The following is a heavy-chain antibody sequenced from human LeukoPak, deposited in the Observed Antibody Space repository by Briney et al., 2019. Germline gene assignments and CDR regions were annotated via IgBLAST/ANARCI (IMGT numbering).Heavy chain of an antibody. J-gene: IGHJ6*03. V-gene: IGHV4-34*01. Sequence: SETLSLXCAVYGGSFSGYYWSWIRQPPGKGLEWIGEINHSGSTNYNPSLKSRVTISVDTSKNQFSLKLSSVTAADTAVYYCARGRGAYYYDSSGYRYYMDVWGKGTTVTVSS. CDR2: INHSGST. CDR1: GGSFSGYY. D-gene: IGHD3-22*01. CDR3: ARGRGAYYYDSSGYRYYMDV.